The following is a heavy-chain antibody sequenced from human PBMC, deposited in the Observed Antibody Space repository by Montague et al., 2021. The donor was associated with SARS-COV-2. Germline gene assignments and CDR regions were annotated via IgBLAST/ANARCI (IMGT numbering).Heavy chain of an antibody. CDR2: ISNSGGRT. J-gene: IGHJ6*02. D-gene: IGHD3-22*01. Sequence: SLRLSCASSGFTFSSYALTWVRPAPGKGLEWVSAISNSGGRTYYXXSVKGRFTISRDNSKNTLYLQMNSLRGEDTAIYYCAKSGVVINPYYYYGMDVWGQGTTVTVSS. CDR3: AKSGVVINPYYYYGMDV. V-gene: IGHV3-23*01. CDR1: GFTFSSYA.